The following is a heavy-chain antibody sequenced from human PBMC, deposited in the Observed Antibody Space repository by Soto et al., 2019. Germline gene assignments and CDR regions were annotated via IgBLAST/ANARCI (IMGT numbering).Heavy chain of an antibody. Sequence: EVQLVESGGGLVQPGGSLRLSCATSGFTFGDYWMSWVRQAPGKRLEWVANTKQDESEKYYVGSVRGRFTIPRDTAKISLYLQMNSLRAEDTAVYFCVREGASGFFSWGQGTLVTVSS. J-gene: IGHJ5*02. D-gene: IGHD6-25*01. CDR1: GFTFGDYW. CDR2: TKQDESEK. V-gene: IGHV3-7*01. CDR3: VREGASGFFS.